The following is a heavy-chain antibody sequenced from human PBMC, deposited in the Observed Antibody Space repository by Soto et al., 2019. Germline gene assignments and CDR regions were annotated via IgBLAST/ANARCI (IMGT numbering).Heavy chain of an antibody. CDR1: GGSFSDYY. D-gene: IGHD1-1*01. J-gene: IGHJ4*02. CDR3: ARESHTSTTPY. V-gene: IGHV4-34*01. Sequence: SETLSLTCAVYGGSFSDYYWSWIRQSPGKGLEWIGEINHRGSTNYSPSLKSRAVMSIDTSKNQFSLKLSSVTAADTAVYYCARESHTSTTPYRGQGIQVTVS. CDR2: INHRGST.